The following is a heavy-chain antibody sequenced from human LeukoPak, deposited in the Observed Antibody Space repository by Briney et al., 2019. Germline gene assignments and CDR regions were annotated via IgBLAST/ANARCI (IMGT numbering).Heavy chain of an antibody. Sequence: SETLSLTCTVSGGSISSYYWRWIRQPQGKGLGWVGYIYYSGSTNYTPSLKSRVTISVDTSKNQFSLKLSSVTAADTAVYYCARRSRRGYSYGAHFDYWGQGTLVTVSS. D-gene: IGHD5-18*01. CDR1: GGSISSYY. V-gene: IGHV4-59*01. CDR3: ARRSRRGYSYGAHFDY. CDR2: IYYSGST. J-gene: IGHJ4*02.